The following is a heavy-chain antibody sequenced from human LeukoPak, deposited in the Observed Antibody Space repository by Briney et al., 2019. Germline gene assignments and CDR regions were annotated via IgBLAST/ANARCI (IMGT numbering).Heavy chain of an antibody. CDR3: ARVRGGVYYDSSGYVDY. J-gene: IGHJ4*02. V-gene: IGHV3-23*01. CDR1: GFTFSTLA. D-gene: IGHD3-22*01. CDR2: ISSGGDDT. Sequence: GGSLRLSCTASGFTFSTLAMSWVRQAPGKGLEWVSSISSGGDDTSYADSVKGRFTISRDNSKNTLYLQLNSLRAEDTAVYYCARVRGGVYYDSSGYVDYWGQGTLVTVSS.